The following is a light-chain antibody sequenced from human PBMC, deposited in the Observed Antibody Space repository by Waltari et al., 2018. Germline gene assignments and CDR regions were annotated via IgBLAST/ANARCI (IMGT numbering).Light chain of an antibody. CDR2: EVN. Sequence: QSALTQPASVSGSPGQSITISCTGTSSDVAGYNYVPWYQQHPGKAPKLMIYEVNIRPSGVSNRFSGSKSGNTASLTISGLQAEDEADYYCSSYTSSTTGVFGGGTKLTVL. CDR3: SSYTSSTTGV. J-gene: IGLJ2*01. CDR1: SSDVAGYNY. V-gene: IGLV2-14*01.